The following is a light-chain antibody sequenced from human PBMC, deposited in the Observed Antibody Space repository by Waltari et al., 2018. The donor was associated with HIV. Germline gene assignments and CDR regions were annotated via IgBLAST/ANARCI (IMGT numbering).Light chain of an antibody. CDR1: SLRFYY. Sequence: SSELTQGPAVSVALGQTVRITCQGDSLRFYYASWYQQKPGQAPVLVIYGRNNRPSGIPARFSGSRSGNTASLTITGAQAEDEADYYCNSRDRSGYLHVLFGRGTKLTVL. V-gene: IGLV3-19*01. CDR2: GRN. J-gene: IGLJ2*01. CDR3: NSRDRSGYLHVL.